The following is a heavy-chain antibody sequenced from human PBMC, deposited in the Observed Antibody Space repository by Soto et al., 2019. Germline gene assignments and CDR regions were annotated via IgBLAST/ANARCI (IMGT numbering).Heavy chain of an antibody. CDR3: ATQSDSYYYYYGMDV. Sequence: SETLSLTCAVYGGSISGYYWSWIRQPPGKGLEWIGEINHSGSTSYNPSLKSRVTISVDTSKNQFSLKLSSVTAADTAVYYCATQSDSYYYYYGMDVWGQGTTDTVSS. D-gene: IGHD2-15*01. CDR1: GGSISGYY. V-gene: IGHV4-34*01. CDR2: INHSGST. J-gene: IGHJ6*02.